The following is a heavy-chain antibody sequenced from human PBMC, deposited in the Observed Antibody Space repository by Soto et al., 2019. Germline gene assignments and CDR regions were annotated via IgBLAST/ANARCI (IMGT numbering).Heavy chain of an antibody. J-gene: IGHJ5*02. V-gene: IGHV3-74*01. CDR3: ARVRLSLRPWFYP. CDR2: INSDGSST. D-gene: IGHD6-6*01. Sequence: PGGSLRLSCAASGFTFSSYWMHWVRQAPGKGLVWVSRINSDGSSTDYADSVKGRFTISRDNAKNTLYLQMNSLRAEDTALYYCARVRLSLRPWFYPWGQGTLVTVSS. CDR1: GFTFSSYW.